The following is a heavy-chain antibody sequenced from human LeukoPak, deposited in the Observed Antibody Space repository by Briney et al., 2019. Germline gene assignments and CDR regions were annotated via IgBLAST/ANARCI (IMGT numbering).Heavy chain of an antibody. CDR3: ARVRSSWYYFDY. Sequence: PGGSLRLSCAASGFTFSSYSMNWVRPAPGKGLEWGSSICSSSSYIYYADSVKGRFSISRDNAKNSLYLQMNSRRAEDTAVYYCARVRSSWYYFDYWGQGTLVTVSS. J-gene: IGHJ4*02. D-gene: IGHD6-13*01. CDR1: GFTFSSYS. V-gene: IGHV3-21*01. CDR2: ICSSSSYI.